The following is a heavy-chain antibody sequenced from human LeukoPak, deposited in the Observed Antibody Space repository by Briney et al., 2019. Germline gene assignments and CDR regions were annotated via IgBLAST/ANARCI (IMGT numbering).Heavy chain of an antibody. V-gene: IGHV4-34*01. D-gene: IGHD3-22*01. CDR1: GGSFSGYY. J-gene: IGHJ3*02. CDR3: ARDFVPYYYDSSGYYPIGAFDI. Sequence: SETLSLTCAVYGGSFSGYYWSWIRQPPGKGLEWIGEINHSGSTNYNPSLKSRVTISVDTSKNQFSLKLSSVTAADTAVYYCARDFVPYYYDSSGYYPIGAFDIWGQGTMVTVSS. CDR2: INHSGST.